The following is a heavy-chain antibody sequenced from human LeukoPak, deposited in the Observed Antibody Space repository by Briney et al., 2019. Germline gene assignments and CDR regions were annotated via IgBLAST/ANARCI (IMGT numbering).Heavy chain of an antibody. CDR1: GFIFSTYA. D-gene: IGHD1-26*01. CDR3: AKVSSGSYFLIGY. CDR2: ISWDGGST. J-gene: IGHJ4*02. V-gene: IGHV3-43D*04. Sequence: GGSLRLSCAASGFIFSTYAMHWVRQAPGKGLEWVSLISWDGGSTYYADSVKGRFTISRDNSKNSLYLQMNSLRAEDTALYYCAKVSSGSYFLIGYWGQGTLVTVSS.